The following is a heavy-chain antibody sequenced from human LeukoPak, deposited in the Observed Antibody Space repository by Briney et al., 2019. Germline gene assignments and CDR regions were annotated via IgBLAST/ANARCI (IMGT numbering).Heavy chain of an antibody. CDR3: ARQTTEGFDP. J-gene: IGHJ5*02. D-gene: IGHD4-17*01. CDR2: IYYSGST. Sequence: SETLSLTCTVSGGSTSSYHWSWIRQPPGKGLEWIGYIYYSGSTNYNPSLKSRVTISIDTSKNQFSLKLSSVTAADTAVYYCARQTTEGFDPWGQGVLVTVSS. V-gene: IGHV4-59*01. CDR1: GGSTSSYH.